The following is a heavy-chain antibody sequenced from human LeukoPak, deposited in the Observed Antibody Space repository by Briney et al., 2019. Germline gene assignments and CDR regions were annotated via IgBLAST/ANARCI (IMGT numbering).Heavy chain of an antibody. Sequence: TGGSLRLSCAASGITLSVYWMSWVRQAPGKGLEWVTFIRYDGGNKYYADSVKGRFTISRDNSKNTLYLQMNSLRPEDTAVYYCAKDRHCSGGSCSTVLDCWGQGTLVTVSS. CDR2: IRYDGGNK. J-gene: IGHJ4*02. V-gene: IGHV3-30*02. CDR1: GITLSVYW. CDR3: AKDRHCSGGSCSTVLDC. D-gene: IGHD2-15*01.